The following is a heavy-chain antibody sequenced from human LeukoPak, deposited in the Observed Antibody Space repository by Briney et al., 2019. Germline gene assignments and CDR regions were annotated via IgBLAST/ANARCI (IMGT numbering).Heavy chain of an antibody. J-gene: IGHJ5*02. CDR3: ARAGASYDFWSGNWFDP. Sequence: SETLSLTCTVSGGSISSGSYYWSWIRQPAGKGLEWIGRIYTSGSTNYNPSLKGRVTISVDTSKNQFSLKLSSVTAADTAVYYCARAGASYDFWSGNWFDPWGQGTLVTVSS. CDR1: GGSISSGSYY. CDR2: IYTSGST. D-gene: IGHD3-3*01. V-gene: IGHV4-61*02.